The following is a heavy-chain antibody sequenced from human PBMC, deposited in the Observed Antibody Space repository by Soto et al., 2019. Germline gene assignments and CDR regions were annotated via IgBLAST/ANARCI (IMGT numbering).Heavy chain of an antibody. CDR1: GGSFSGYY. V-gene: IGHV4-34*01. J-gene: IGHJ4*02. CDR2: INQSGST. D-gene: IGHD6-13*01. Sequence: PSETLSLTCAVYGGSFSGYYWSWIRQPPGKGLEWIGEINQSGSTNYNPSLKSRVTISVDTSKNQFSLKLSSVTAADTAVYYCARTYSSSWYPFDYWGQGTLVTVS. CDR3: ARTYSSSWYPFDY.